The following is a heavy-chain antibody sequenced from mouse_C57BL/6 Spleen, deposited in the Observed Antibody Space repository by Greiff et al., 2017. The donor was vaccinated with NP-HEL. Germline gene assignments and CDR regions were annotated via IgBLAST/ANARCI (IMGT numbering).Heavy chain of an antibody. Sequence: QVQLQQSGAELVKPGASVKISCKASGYAFSSYWMNWVKQRPGKGLEWIGQIYPGDGDTNYNGKFKGKATLTADKSSSTAYMQLSSLTSEDSAVYFCASSITTVVAGDYWGQGTTLTVSS. D-gene: IGHD1-1*01. V-gene: IGHV1-80*01. CDR1: GYAFSSYW. CDR2: IYPGDGDT. J-gene: IGHJ2*01. CDR3: ASSITTVVAGDY.